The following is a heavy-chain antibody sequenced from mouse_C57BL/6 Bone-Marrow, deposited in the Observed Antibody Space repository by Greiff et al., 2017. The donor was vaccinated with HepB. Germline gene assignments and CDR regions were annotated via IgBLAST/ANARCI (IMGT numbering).Heavy chain of an antibody. V-gene: IGHV1-50*01. Sequence: QVQLQQPGAELVKPGASVKLSCKASGYTFTSYWMQWVKQRPGQGLEWIGEIDPSDSYTNYNQKFKGKATLTVDTSSSTAYMQLRSLTSEDSAVYYCARDSSGLYAMDYWGQGTSVTVSS. J-gene: IGHJ4*01. CDR1: GYTFTSYW. CDR2: IDPSDSYT. D-gene: IGHD3-2*02. CDR3: ARDSSGLYAMDY.